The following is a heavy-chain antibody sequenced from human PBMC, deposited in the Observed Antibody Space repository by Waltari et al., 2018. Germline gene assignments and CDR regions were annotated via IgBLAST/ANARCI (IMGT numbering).Heavy chain of an antibody. CDR3: ATDRKGELSLIFDY. Sequence: QVQLVQSGAEVKKPGASVKVSCKVSGYTLTELSMHWVRQAPGKGLEWMGGVDPEDGETIYAHRFHGRGTMTKDTPTDTTYMGLGSLRSVDTAVYYCATDRKGELSLIFDYWGQGTLVTVSS. J-gene: IGHJ4*02. V-gene: IGHV1-24*01. CDR2: VDPEDGET. D-gene: IGHD3-16*02. CDR1: GYTLTELS.